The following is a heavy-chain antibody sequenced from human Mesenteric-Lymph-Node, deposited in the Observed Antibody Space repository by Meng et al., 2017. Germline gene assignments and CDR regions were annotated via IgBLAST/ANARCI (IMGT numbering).Heavy chain of an antibody. J-gene: IGHJ4*02. CDR1: ASTFSNYD. CDR3: ATTGGGFDY. CDR2: INTKTGNP. Sequence: QVPLVQSGSELRKPGASVKVSCMASASTFSNYDINRVRQAPGQGLEWMGWINTKTGNPTYAQGFTGRFVFSLDTSVSTAHLHISTLTPEDTAVYYCATTGGGFDYWGQGTLVTVSS. V-gene: IGHV7-4-1*02. D-gene: IGHD2-8*02.